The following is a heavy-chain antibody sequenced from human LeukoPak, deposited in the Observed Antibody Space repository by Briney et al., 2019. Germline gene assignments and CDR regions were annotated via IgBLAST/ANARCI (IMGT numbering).Heavy chain of an antibody. CDR2: ISISGGTT. CDR3: AKAFGGAVAGYFDY. V-gene: IGHV3-23*01. Sequence: PGGSLRLSCAASGLTVSSHAMSWVRQAPGKGLEWVSAISISGGTTYYAASVKGRFTISRDNSRNTLYLQMNSLRVDDTAVYYCAKAFGGAVAGYFDYWGQGTLVTVSS. J-gene: IGHJ4*02. D-gene: IGHD6-19*01. CDR1: GLTVSSHA.